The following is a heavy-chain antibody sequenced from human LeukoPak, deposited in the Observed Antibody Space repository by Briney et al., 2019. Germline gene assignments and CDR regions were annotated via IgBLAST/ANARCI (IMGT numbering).Heavy chain of an antibody. V-gene: IGHV3-48*01. D-gene: IGHD1-26*01. J-gene: IGHJ4*02. CDR1: GFTFSSYS. CDR2: ISSSSSTI. CDR3: ARDGPSGGYFPPFDY. Sequence: PGGSLRLSCAASGFTFSSYSMNWVRQAPGKGLEWVSYISSSSSTIYYADSVKGRFTISRDNAKNSLYLQMNSLRAEDTAVYYCARDGPSGGYFPPFDYWGQGTLVTVSS.